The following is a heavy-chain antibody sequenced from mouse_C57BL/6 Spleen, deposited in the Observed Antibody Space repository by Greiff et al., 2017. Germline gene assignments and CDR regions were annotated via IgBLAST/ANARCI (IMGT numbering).Heavy chain of an antibody. CDR2: IDPNSGGT. D-gene: IGHD2-4*01. CDR3: AREGYDYDQAWFAD. J-gene: IGHJ3*01. Sequence: VKLQQPGAELVKPGASVKLSCKASGYTFTSYWMHWVKQRPGRGLEWIGRIDPNSGGTKYNEKFKSKATLTVDKPASAAYMHLSRLTSEESAVFYCAREGYDYDQAWFADWGQGTLVTVSA. V-gene: IGHV1-72*01. CDR1: GYTFTSYW.